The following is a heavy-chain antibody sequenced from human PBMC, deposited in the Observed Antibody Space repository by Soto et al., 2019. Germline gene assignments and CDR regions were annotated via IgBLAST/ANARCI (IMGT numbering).Heavy chain of an antibody. D-gene: IGHD3-22*01. CDR2: ISYDGSTK. CDR3: AKDLLLRPTTMIVVAWADY. Sequence: QVQLVESGGGVVQPGRSLRLSCAASGFTFSSYGMHWVRQAPGKGLEWVAVISYDGSTKDYAESVKGRFTISRDHSKHTLYLQMNSLRAEDTAVYYCAKDLLLRPTTMIVVAWADYWGQGTLVTVSS. CDR1: GFTFSSYG. J-gene: IGHJ4*02. V-gene: IGHV3-30*18.